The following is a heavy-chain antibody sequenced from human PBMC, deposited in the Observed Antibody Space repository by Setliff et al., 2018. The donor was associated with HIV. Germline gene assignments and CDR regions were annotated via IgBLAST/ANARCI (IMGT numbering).Heavy chain of an antibody. CDR3: ARDRAAGRISAGGIFH. V-gene: IGHV3-11*05. CDR1: GFTFSDHY. CDR2: IRGDSSST. J-gene: IGHJ4*02. D-gene: IGHD6-13*01. Sequence: PGGSLRLSCAASGFTFSDHYMTWIRQAPGKGLEWVSYIRGDSSSTNYADSVKGRFTISRDNSKNAIYLEMYSLRAEDTAVYYCARDRAAGRISAGGIFHWGQGTLVTVSS.